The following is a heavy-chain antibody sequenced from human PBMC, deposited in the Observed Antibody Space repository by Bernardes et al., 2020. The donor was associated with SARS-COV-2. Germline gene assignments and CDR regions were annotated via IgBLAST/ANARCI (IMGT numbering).Heavy chain of an antibody. Sequence: GWSLRLSCAASGFTLSSYAMSWVRQAPGKGLEWVSGISGETDDTYYADSVKGRFTISRDNSMNTLFLQMSSLGAEDTAVYYCAKDYCGGDCDFFDYWGQGTLVSVSS. D-gene: IGHD2-21*02. CDR3: AKDYCGGDCDFFDY. V-gene: IGHV3-23*01. CDR1: GFTLSSYA. J-gene: IGHJ4*02. CDR2: ISGETDDT.